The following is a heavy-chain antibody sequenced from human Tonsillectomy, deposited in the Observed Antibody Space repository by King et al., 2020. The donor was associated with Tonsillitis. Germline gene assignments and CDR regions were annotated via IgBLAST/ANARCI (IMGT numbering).Heavy chain of an antibody. V-gene: IGHV3-7*01. CDR1: GFTFNSYW. Sequence: DVQLVESGGGLVQPGGSLRLSCAASGFTFNSYWMNWFRQAPGKGLEWVANIKEDGSETYYVGSVRGRFTISRDNANNSLYLQMNSLRAEDTAVYYCVRGTTIPGTDYWGQGTLVIVSS. D-gene: IGHD2/OR15-2a*01. J-gene: IGHJ4*02. CDR2: IKEDGSET. CDR3: VRGTTIPGTDY.